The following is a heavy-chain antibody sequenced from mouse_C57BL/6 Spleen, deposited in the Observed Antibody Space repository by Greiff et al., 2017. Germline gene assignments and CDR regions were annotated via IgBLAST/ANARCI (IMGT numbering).Heavy chain of an antibody. V-gene: IGHV1-64*01. D-gene: IGHD2-4*01. J-gene: IGHJ3*01. CDR2: IHPNSGST. Sequence: QVHVKQPGAELVKPGASVKLSCKASGYTFTSYWMHWVKQRPGQGLEWIGMIHPNSGSTNYNEKFKSKATLTVDKSSSTAYMQLSSLTSEDSAVYYCARTGLYYDYDPFAYWGQGTLVTVSA. CDR1: GYTFTSYW. CDR3: ARTGLYYDYDPFAY.